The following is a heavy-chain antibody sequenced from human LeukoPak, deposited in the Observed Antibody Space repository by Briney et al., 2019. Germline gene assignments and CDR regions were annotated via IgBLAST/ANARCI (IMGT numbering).Heavy chain of an antibody. D-gene: IGHD5-24*01. V-gene: IGHV4-59*01. CDR1: GGSLSSYY. J-gene: IGHJ4*02. Sequence: SEALSHTRIFCGGSLSSYYWCWIRQPPGKGVEWMGYIYYSRSTNYNPSLKSRVTISGDTSKNQFSLKLSSVTAADTAVYYCARDRGDGYNAIDYWGQGTLVTVSS. CDR2: IYYSRST. CDR3: ARDRGDGYNAIDY.